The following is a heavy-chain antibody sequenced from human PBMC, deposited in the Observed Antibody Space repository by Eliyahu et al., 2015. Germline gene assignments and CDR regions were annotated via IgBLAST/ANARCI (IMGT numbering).Heavy chain of an antibody. CDR3: SRDIYNNGVSLLDN. Sequence: QVQLVQSGSELEKPGASVKVSCKASGYIFTDYSINWVRRAPGQGFEWMGWINMRSGIPTYAQGFTGRFVFSLDTSVSTAYLQINNLKAEDSAVYYCSRDIYNNGVSLLDNWGQGTLVSVSS. J-gene: IGHJ4*02. D-gene: IGHD2-8*01. V-gene: IGHV7-4-1*02. CDR1: GYIFTDYS. CDR2: INMRSGIP.